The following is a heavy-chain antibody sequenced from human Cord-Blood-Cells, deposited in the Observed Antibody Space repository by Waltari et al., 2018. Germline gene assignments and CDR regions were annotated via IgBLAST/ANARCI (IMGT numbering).Heavy chain of an antibody. CDR1: GYTFTGYY. J-gene: IGHJ6*02. CDR2: INPNSGGT. CDR3: AREFTYSSSDIYGMDV. D-gene: IGHD6-6*01. V-gene: IGHV1-2*04. Sequence: QVQLVQSGAEVKKPGASVKVSCKASGYTFTGYYMHWLRPAPGQGLEWMGWINPNSGGTNYAQKFQGWVTMTRDTSISTAYMELSRLRSDDTAVYYCAREFTYSSSDIYGMDVWGQGTTVTVSS.